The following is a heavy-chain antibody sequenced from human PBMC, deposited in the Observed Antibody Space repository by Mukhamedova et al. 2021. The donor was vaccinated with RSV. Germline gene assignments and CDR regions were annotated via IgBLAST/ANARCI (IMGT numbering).Heavy chain of an antibody. Sequence: GTYYWSWIRQPAGKGLEWIGRIYTSGRTNYSPSLKSRVTISADTSKNQFSLKLSSVTAADTAVYYCARYPNSAVDAFDIWCQGTLV. J-gene: IGHJ3*02. D-gene: IGHD2-21*01. CDR2: IYTSGRT. CDR1: GTYY. CDR3: ARYPNSAVDAFDI. V-gene: IGHV4-61*02.